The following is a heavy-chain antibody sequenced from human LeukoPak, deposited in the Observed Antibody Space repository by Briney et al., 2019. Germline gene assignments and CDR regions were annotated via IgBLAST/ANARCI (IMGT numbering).Heavy chain of an antibody. CDR1: GFTFSSYA. CDR2: ISGSGGST. V-gene: IGHV3-23*01. Sequence: GGSLRLSCAASGFTFSSYAMSWVRQAPGKGLEWVSAISGSGGSTYYADSVKGRFTISRDNAKNTLYLQMNSLRAEDTAVYYCAKIMIVVVTLANAFDIWGQGTMVTVSS. D-gene: IGHD3-22*01. CDR3: AKIMIVVVTLANAFDI. J-gene: IGHJ3*02.